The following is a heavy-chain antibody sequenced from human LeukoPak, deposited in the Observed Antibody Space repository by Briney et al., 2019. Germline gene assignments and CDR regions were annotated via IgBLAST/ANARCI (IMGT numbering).Heavy chain of an antibody. J-gene: IGHJ4*02. V-gene: IGHV3-30*04. CDR1: GFTFRSYA. CDR3: TRDGGAMTDYDY. Sequence: GGSLRLSCAASGFTFRSYAMHWVRQPPGKGLEWVAVISYEGSSQFYADSVKDRLTISRDNSKNTLYLQINSLRPEDTGVYYCTRDGGAMTDYDYWGQGTLVTVSS. D-gene: IGHD5-12*01. CDR2: ISYEGSSQ.